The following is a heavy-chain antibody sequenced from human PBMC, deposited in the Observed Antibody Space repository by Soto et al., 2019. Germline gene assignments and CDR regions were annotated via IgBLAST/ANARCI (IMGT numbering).Heavy chain of an antibody. Sequence: RASVKVSCKASGYTCTSYYIHWVRQAPGQGLEWVGAINPTGGSTTYAQMFQGRLTMTRDASTSTVYMEMSSLRSDDTALYYCARDRGRAAAGDYYYYGMDVWAQGTTVTVSS. CDR1: GYTCTSYY. CDR2: INPTGGST. CDR3: ARDRGRAAAGDYYYYGMDV. V-gene: IGHV1-46*01. J-gene: IGHJ6*02. D-gene: IGHD6-13*01.